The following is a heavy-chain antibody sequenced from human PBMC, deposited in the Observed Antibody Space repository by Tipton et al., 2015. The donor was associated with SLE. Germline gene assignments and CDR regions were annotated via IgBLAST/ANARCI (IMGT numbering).Heavy chain of an antibody. CDR3: ARGVDY. J-gene: IGHJ4*02. V-gene: IGHV4-39*02. CDR2: INQSGST. CDR1: GGSISSSSYY. Sequence: GLVKPSETLSLTCTVSGGSISSSSYYWGWIRQPPGKRLEWIGEINQSGSTNYNPSLKRRVTMSVDTSKSHFSLKLTSVTAADTATYYCARGVDYWGQGTLVTVSS.